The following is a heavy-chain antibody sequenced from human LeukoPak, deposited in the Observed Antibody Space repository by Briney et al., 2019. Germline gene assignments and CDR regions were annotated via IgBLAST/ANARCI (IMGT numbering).Heavy chain of an antibody. J-gene: IGHJ4*02. CDR1: GFTFDDYA. Sequence: GRSLRLSCAASGFTFDDYAMHWVRQAPGKGLEWVSGISWNSGSIGYADSVKGRFTISRDNAKNSLYLQMNSLRAEDTAVYYCARDIAGARRGFDYWGQGTLVTVSS. CDR2: ISWNSGSI. CDR3: ARDIAGARRGFDY. D-gene: IGHD1-26*01. V-gene: IGHV3-9*01.